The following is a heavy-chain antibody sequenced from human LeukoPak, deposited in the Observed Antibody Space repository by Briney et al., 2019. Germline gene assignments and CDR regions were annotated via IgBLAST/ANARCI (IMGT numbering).Heavy chain of an antibody. D-gene: IGHD2-2*01. J-gene: IGHJ6*04. CDR2: ISGSGGST. V-gene: IGHV3-23*01. CDR3: ATRGHCSSTSCYADYYGMDV. Sequence: GSLRLSCAASGFTFSSYAMSWVRQAPGKGLEWVSAISGSGGSTYYADSVKGRFTISRDNSKNTLYPQMNSLRAEDTAVYYCATRGHCSSTSCYADYYGMDVWGKGTTVTVSS. CDR1: GFTFSSYA.